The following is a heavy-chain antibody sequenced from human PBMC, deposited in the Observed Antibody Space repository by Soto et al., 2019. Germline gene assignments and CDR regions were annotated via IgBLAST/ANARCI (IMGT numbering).Heavy chain of an antibody. Sequence: GSLRLSCAASGFTFSSYWMSWVRQAPWKGLEWVANIKEDGSDKYYVDSVKGRFTISRDHAENSLYLQMNSLRAEDTAVYYCARADYYGSGAEYWGKRNLVNVSS. D-gene: IGHD3-10*01. J-gene: IGHJ4*02. CDR1: GFTFSSYW. CDR3: ARADYYGSGAEY. CDR2: IKEDGSDK. V-gene: IGHV3-7*01.